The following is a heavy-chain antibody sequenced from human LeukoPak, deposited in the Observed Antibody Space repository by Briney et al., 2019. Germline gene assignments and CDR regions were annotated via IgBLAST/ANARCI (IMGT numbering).Heavy chain of an antibody. D-gene: IGHD1-7*01. CDR1: GFTFSGYG. Sequence: PGGSLRLSCAASGFTFSGYGMRWVRQAPGKGLEWVAVIWYDGSNKYYADSVKGRFTISRDNSKNTLYLQMNSLRAEDTAVYYCARDHSFAGTTPDYWGQGTLVTVSS. CDR2: IWYDGSNK. J-gene: IGHJ4*02. CDR3: ARDHSFAGTTPDY. V-gene: IGHV3-33*01.